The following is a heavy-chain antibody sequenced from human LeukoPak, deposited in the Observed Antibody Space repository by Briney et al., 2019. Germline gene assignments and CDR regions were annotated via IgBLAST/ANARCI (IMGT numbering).Heavy chain of an antibody. D-gene: IGHD1-26*01. J-gene: IGHJ4*02. CDR3: ARGSDGSYTDY. V-gene: IGHV3-7*04. CDR2: IKEDGSEK. CDR1: GFTFSSYW. Sequence: GGSLRLSCAASGFTFSSYWMSWVRQAPGKGLEWVANIKEDGSEKYYVDSVKGRFTISRDNAKNSLYLQMNSLRAEDTAVYYCARGSDGSYTDYWGQGTLVTVSS.